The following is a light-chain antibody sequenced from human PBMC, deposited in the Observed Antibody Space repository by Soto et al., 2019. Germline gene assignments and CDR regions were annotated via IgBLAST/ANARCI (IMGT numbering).Light chain of an antibody. CDR3: QQRGNWPRTWA. V-gene: IGKV3-11*01. CDR2: DAS. J-gene: IGKJ1*01. Sequence: EIVLTQSPGTLSLSPVERATLSCKASQSIDTNLGWYQQKPGQVPRLLIYDASLRATGIPARFTGSGSGTDFTLTISSLEPEDFAVYYCQQRGNWPRTWAFGQGTKWIS. CDR1: QSIDTN.